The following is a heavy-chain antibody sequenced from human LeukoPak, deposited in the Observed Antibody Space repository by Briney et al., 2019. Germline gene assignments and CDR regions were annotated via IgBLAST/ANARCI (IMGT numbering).Heavy chain of an antibody. J-gene: IGHJ4*02. V-gene: IGHV4-59*01. Sequence: SETLSLPCAVYGGSFSGYYWSWIRQPPGKGLEWIGYIYYSGSTNYNPSLKSRVTISVDTSKNQFSLKLSSVTAADTAVYYCARYIVGAIDYWGQGTLVTVSS. CDR2: IYYSGST. CDR1: GGSFSGYY. D-gene: IGHD1-26*01. CDR3: ARYIVGAIDY.